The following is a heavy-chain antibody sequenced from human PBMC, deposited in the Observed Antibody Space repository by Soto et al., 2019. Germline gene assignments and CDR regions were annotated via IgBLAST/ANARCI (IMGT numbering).Heavy chain of an antibody. CDR1: GYTFTSCG. D-gene: IGHD3-10*01. CDR2: ISAYNGNT. Sequence: GASVKVSCKASGYTFTSCGISWVRQAPGQGLEWMGWISAYNGNTNYAQKLQGRVTMTTDTSTSTAYMDLRNLRSDDTAVYYCARVLWFGELSHYYYAMDVWGQGTTVTVSS. V-gene: IGHV1-18*01. J-gene: IGHJ6*02. CDR3: ARVLWFGELSHYYYAMDV.